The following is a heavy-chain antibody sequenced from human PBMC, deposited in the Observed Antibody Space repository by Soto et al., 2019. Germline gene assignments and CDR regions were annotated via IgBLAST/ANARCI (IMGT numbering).Heavy chain of an antibody. D-gene: IGHD6-13*01. J-gene: IGHJ5*02. CDR2: IWYDGSNK. Sequence: QVQLVESGGGVVQPGRSLRLSCAASGFTFSSYGMHWVRQAPGKGLEWVAVIWYDGSNKYYADSVKGRFTISRDNSKNTLYLQMNSLRAEDTAVYYCARGYSSSWYWFDPWGQGTLVTVSS. V-gene: IGHV3-33*01. CDR3: ARGYSSSWYWFDP. CDR1: GFTFSSYG.